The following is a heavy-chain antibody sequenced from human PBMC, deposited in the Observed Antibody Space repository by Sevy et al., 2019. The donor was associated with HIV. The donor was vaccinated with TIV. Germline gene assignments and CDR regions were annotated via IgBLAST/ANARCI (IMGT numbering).Heavy chain of an antibody. CDR2: ISGSGGST. Sequence: GESLKISCAASGFTFSSYAMSWVRQAPGKGLEWVSAISGSGGSTYYADSVKGRFTISRDNSKNTLYLQMNSLRAEDTAVYYCAKDLEGKRRFGDNYYYGMDVWGQGTTVTVSS. CDR1: GFTFSSYA. V-gene: IGHV3-23*01. J-gene: IGHJ6*02. D-gene: IGHD3-10*01. CDR3: AKDLEGKRRFGDNYYYGMDV.